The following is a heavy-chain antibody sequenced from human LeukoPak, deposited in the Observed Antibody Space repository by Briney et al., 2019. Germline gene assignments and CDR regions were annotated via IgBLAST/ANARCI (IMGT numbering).Heavy chain of an antibody. D-gene: IGHD3-22*01. CDR1: GYTFTSFG. J-gene: IGHJ4*02. V-gene: IGHV1-18*01. CDR3: AAPPYYYDSSGYYYLSY. CDR2: ISAYNGNI. Sequence: ASVKVSCKASGYTFTSFGISWVRQAPGQGLEWMGWISAYNGNINYVQKFQGRVTMTTDISTSTAYMELRSLRSEDTAVYYCAAPPYYYDSSGYYYLSYWGQGTLVTVSS.